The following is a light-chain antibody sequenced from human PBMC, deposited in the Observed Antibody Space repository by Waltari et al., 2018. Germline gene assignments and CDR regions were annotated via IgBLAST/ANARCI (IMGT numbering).Light chain of an antibody. J-gene: IGKJ2*01. V-gene: IGKV1-12*02. CDR3: QQADSYPYT. CDR2: AAS. CDR1: QVFSSW. Sequence: DIQMTQSPSSVSASVGDRVTITCRASQVFSSWLAWYQHKPGKAPKVLIFAASSLQSGVPSRFSGSGSGTDFTLTISSLQPEDFATYYCQQADSYPYTFGQGTKV.